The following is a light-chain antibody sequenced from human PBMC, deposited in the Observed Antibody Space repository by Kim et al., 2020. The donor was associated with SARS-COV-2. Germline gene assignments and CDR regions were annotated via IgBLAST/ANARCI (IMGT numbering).Light chain of an antibody. CDR2: DVD. CDR1: IRDVGIYPY. J-gene: IGLJ1*01. CDR3: ASYTTSFTYV. V-gene: IGLV2-14*03. Sequence: GQSITISCTGTIRDVGIYPYVSWYQQHPDNAPKVLIYDVDSRPSGVSNRFSGSKSGNTASLTISGLLPDDEAEYYCASYTTSFTYVFGTGTKVTVL.